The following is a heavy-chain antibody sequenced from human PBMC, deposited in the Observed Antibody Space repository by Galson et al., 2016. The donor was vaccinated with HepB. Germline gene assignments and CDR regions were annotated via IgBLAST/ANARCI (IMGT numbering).Heavy chain of an antibody. J-gene: IGHJ3*01. CDR1: GFTFSTYA. D-gene: IGHD1-26*01. CDR2: ISSTGDNT. Sequence: SLRLSCAASGFTFSTYAMTWVRQAPGKGLEWVSTISSTGDNTYNADSVKGRFTISRDNSKDTLYLQMNSLRAEDTAIYYCAKPILGAILHAFDLWGQGTMVTVSS. CDR3: AKPILGAILHAFDL. V-gene: IGHV3-23*01.